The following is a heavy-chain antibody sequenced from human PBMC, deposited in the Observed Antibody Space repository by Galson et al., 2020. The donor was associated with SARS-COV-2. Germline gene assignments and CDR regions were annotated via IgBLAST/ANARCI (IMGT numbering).Heavy chain of an antibody. CDR1: GFTFSSYS. D-gene: IGHD3-3*01. CDR3: ARAHRITIFGVAPNHYFDY. V-gene: IGHV3-21*01. J-gene: IGHJ4*02. CDR2: ISSSSSYI. Sequence: GGSLRLSCAASGFTFSSYSMNWVRQAPGKGLEWVSSISSSSSYIYYADSVKGRFTISRDNAKNSLYLQMNSLRAEDTAVYYCARAHRITIFGVAPNHYFDYWGQGTLVTVSS.